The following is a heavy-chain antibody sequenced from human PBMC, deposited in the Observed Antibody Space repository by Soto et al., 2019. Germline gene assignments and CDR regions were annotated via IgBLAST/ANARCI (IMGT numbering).Heavy chain of an antibody. CDR1: GFTFSNYG. CDR3: ARDGDVNTGFGKDY. V-gene: IGHV3-33*01. D-gene: IGHD3-16*01. J-gene: IGHJ4*02. CDR2: IWYDGGNK. Sequence: GGSLRLSCAASGFTFSNYGMHWVRQAPGKGLEWVAFIWYDGGNKYYAESVKGRFTISRNNSKNTLYLQMNSLRAEDTAVYYCARDGDVNTGFGKDYWGQGTLVTVSS.